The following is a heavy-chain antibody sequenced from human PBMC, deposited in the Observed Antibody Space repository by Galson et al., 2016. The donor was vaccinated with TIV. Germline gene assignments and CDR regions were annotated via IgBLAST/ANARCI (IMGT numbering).Heavy chain of an antibody. CDR2: ISYAGSNK. CDR1: GFTVSNYA. CDR3: ARDGRETREHLAHMCLDY. Sequence: SLRLSCAASGFTVSNYAVHWVRQAPGKGLEWVAVISYAGSNKWYADSVKGLFTISRDTSKNTLYLQMNGLRAEDLAVYYCARDGRETREHLAHMCLDYWGLGTLVPVSS. V-gene: IGHV3-30*04. J-gene: IGHJ4*02. D-gene: IGHD1-26*01.